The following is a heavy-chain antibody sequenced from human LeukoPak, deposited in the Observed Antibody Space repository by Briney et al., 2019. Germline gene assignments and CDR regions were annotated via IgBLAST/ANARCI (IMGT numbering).Heavy chain of an antibody. D-gene: IGHD2-15*01. J-gene: IGHJ5*02. V-gene: IGHV4-59*01. CDR1: GGSISSYY. CDR2: IYYSGST. CDR3: ARGYYPRRADTRIVRFAP. Sequence: SETLSLTCTVSGGSISSYYWSWIRQPPGKGLEWIGYIYYSGSTNYNPSLKSRVTISVDTSKNQFSPKLSSVTAADTAVYYCARGYYPRRADTRIVRFAPWGQGTLVTVPS.